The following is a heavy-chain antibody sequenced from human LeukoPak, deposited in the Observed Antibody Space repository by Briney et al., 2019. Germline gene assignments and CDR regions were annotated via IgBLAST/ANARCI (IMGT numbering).Heavy chain of an antibody. CDR2: IKQDGSEE. V-gene: IGHV3-7*01. CDR3: TRDRRVRGTNYDYYYYMDV. J-gene: IGHJ6*03. CDR1: GFTFSSYW. Sequence: GGSLRLSCAASGFTFSSYWMSWVRQVPGKGLEWVANIKQDGSEEYYVDSVKGRFTISRDNAKNSLDLQMNSLRAGDTAVYYCTRDRRVRGTNYDYYYYMDVWGKGTTVTVSS. D-gene: IGHD3-10*01.